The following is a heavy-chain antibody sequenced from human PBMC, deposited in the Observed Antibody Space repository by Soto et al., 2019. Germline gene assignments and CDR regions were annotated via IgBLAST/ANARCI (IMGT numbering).Heavy chain of an antibody. V-gene: IGHV4-34*01. CDR2: INHSGST. CDR3: ARVHGSYGMDV. J-gene: IGHJ6*02. Sequence: SETLSLTCAVYGGSFNGYYWSWIRQPPGKGLEWIGEINHSGSTNYNPSLKSRVTISVDTSKNQFSLKLSSVTAADTAVYYCARVHGSYGMDVWGQGTTVTVSS. CDR1: GGSFNGYY.